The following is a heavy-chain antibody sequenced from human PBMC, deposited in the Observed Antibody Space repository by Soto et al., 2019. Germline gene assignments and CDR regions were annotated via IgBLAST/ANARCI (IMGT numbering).Heavy chain of an antibody. Sequence: GGSLRLSCAASGFTFSSYGMHWVRQAPGKGLEWVAVIWYDGSNKYYADSVKGRFTISRDNSKNTLYLQMNSLRAEDTAVYYCVKILQYSYGLPHWGQGTLVTVSS. CDR2: IWYDGSNK. CDR1: GFTFSSYG. J-gene: IGHJ4*02. D-gene: IGHD5-18*01. V-gene: IGHV3-33*06. CDR3: VKILQYSYGLPH.